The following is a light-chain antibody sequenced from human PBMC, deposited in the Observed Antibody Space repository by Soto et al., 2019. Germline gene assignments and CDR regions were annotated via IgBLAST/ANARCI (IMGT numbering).Light chain of an antibody. CDR1: SSDIGAYNY. J-gene: IGLJ2*01. CDR3: TSWTTSRTVI. V-gene: IGLV2-14*03. CDR2: DVN. Sequence: QSALPQPASVSGSPGQSITISCTGSSSDIGAYNYVSWYQQHPGTVPKLIIHDVNRRPPVISYRFSGSKSANTASLTISGLQTEDEAHYYCTSWTTSRTVIFGGGTQLTVL.